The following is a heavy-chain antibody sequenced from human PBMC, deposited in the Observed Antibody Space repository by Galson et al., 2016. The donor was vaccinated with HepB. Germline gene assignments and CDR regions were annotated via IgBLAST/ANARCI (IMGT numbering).Heavy chain of an antibody. CDR3: ARGGYSDTWYDYYGMDV. CDR1: GFTFSSYW. CDR2: MNSDGIRT. D-gene: IGHD1-26*01. V-gene: IGHV3-74*01. Sequence: SLRLSCAASGFTFSSYWMHWVRQTPGKGLVWVSRMNSDGIRTSHADSVAGRLTISRDNAKNTLYLQINSLRVEYTAVYFCARGGYSDTWYDYYGMDVWGQGTTVTVSS. J-gene: IGHJ6*02.